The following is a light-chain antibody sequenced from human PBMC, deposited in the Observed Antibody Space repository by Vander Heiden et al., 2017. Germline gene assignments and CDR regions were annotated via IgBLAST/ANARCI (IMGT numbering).Light chain of an antibody. CDR2: GAS. Sequence: PGERATLSCRASQSVSSSYLAWYQQKPGQAPRLLIYGASSRATGIPDRFSGSGSGTDFTLTISRLEPEDFAVYYCQQYGSSPFTFGHGTKVDIK. J-gene: IGKJ3*01. CDR1: QSVSSSY. CDR3: QQYGSSPFT. V-gene: IGKV3-20*01.